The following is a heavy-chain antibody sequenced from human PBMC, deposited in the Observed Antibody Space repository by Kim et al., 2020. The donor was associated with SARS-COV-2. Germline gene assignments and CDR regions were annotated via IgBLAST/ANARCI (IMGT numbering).Heavy chain of an antibody. D-gene: IGHD6-13*01. CDR1: GGSFSGYY. V-gene: IGHV4-34*01. CDR2: INHSGST. CDR3: ARPRIIAAAGSHYWFDP. Sequence: SETLSLTCAVYGGSFSGYYWSWIRQPPGKGLEWIGEINHSGSTNYNPSLKSRVTISVDTSKNQFSLKLSSVTAADTAVYYCARPRIIAAAGSHYWFDPWGQGTLVTVSS. J-gene: IGHJ5*02.